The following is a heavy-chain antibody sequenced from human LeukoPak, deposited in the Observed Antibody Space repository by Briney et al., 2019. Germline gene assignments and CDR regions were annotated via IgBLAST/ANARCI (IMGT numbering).Heavy chain of an antibody. CDR2: IFYSGST. CDR1: GFTFSSYA. D-gene: IGHD1-7*01. J-gene: IGHJ4*02. CDR3: AKVWRGNYYDY. V-gene: IGHV4-39*07. Sequence: GSLRLSCAASGFTFSSYAMSWVRQAPGKGLEWIGSIFYSGSTYYNPSLKSRVSISLDISKNQFYLKLSSVTAADTALYYCAKVWRGNYYDYWGQGTLVTVSS.